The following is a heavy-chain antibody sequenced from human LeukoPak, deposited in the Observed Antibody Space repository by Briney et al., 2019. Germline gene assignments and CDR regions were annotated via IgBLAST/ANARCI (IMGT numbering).Heavy chain of an antibody. CDR2: IYTSGST. V-gene: IGHV4-4*07. Sequence: SETLSLTCTVSGGSISSYYWSWIRQPAGKGLEWIGRIYTSGSTNYNPSLKSRVTISVDRSKNQFSLKLSSVTAADTAVYYCARDYYDSSGYYYDYWGQGTLVTVSS. CDR3: ARDYYDSSGYYYDY. J-gene: IGHJ4*02. D-gene: IGHD3-22*01. CDR1: GGSISSYY.